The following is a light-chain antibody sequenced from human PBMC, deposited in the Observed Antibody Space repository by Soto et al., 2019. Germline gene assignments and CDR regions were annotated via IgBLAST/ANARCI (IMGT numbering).Light chain of an antibody. CDR1: SSDVGGYNY. V-gene: IGLV2-14*01. CDR3: SSYPSSSTYV. CDR2: DVS. Sequence: QSALTQPASVSGSPGQSITISCTGTSSDVGGYNYVSWYQQHPGKAPKLMIYDVSNRPSGVSNRFSGSKSGNTASLTISGLQAEDEADYYCSSYPSSSTYVFGTWTKVTVL. J-gene: IGLJ1*01.